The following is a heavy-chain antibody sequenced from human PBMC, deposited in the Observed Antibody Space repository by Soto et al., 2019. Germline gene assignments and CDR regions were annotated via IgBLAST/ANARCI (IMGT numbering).Heavy chain of an antibody. CDR3: ARSSYGYFDHYYGMDV. D-gene: IGHD5-18*01. J-gene: IGHJ6*02. CDR1: GYTFTSYA. V-gene: IGHV1-3*01. CDR2: INAGNGNT. Sequence: GASVKVSCKASGYTFTSYAMHWVRQAPGQRLEWMGWINAGNGNTKYSQKFQGRVTITRDTSASTAYMELSSLRSEDTAVYYCARSSYGYFDHYYGMDVWGQGTTVTVSS.